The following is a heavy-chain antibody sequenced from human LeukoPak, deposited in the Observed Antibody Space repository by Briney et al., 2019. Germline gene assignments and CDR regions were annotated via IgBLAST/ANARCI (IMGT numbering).Heavy chain of an antibody. V-gene: IGHV1-18*01. CDR3: ARGGGVGAVADHFDY. Sequence: ASVKVSCKASGYIFTSHAISWVRQAPGQGLEWMGWISAYNGNTDYAQKLQGRVTMTTDTSTSTAYMELRSLRSDDTAVYYCARGGGVGAVADHFDYWGQGTLVTVSS. J-gene: IGHJ4*02. CDR1: GYIFTSHA. D-gene: IGHD6-19*01. CDR2: ISAYNGNT.